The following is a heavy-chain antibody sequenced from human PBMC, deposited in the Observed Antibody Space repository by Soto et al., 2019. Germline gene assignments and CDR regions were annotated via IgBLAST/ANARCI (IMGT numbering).Heavy chain of an antibody. CDR1: GITLSTYG. Sequence: QVQLVESGGGVVQPGRSLRLSCAASGITLSTYGMHWVRQAPGKGLEWVGVISYDGSTKYYADSVKGRFTISRDNSKDTLYLQMTSLRPGDTAVYYCARMEGIAWYFDLWGRSTLVTVST. V-gene: IGHV3-30*03. D-gene: IGHD2-21*01. CDR3: ARMEGIAWYFDL. J-gene: IGHJ2*01. CDR2: ISYDGSTK.